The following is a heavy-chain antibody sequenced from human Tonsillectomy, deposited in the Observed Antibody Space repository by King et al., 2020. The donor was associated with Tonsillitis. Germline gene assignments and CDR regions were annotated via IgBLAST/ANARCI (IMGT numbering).Heavy chain of an antibody. CDR2: IYPGDSDT. D-gene: IGHD2-15*01. CDR3: ARPYCSGDNCYPVYFQH. CDR1: GYSFASYW. Sequence: QLVQSGAEVKKAGESLKISCKGSGYSFASYWIGWVRQMPGKGLEWMGIIYPGDSDTRYSPSFQGQVTISADKSISTAYLQWSSLKDLDTAMYYCARPYCSGDNCYPVYFQHWGEGAPVTVSS. J-gene: IGHJ1*01. V-gene: IGHV5-51*01.